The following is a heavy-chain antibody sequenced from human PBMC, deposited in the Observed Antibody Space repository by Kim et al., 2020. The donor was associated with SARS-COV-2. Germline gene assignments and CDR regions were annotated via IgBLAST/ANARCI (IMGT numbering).Heavy chain of an antibody. CDR3: ARHGSGSWYGSNLGY. D-gene: IGHD6-13*01. CDR1: GGSISSSSYY. Sequence: SETLSLTCTVSGGSISSSSYYWGWIRQPPGKGLEWIGSIYYSGSTYYNPSLKSRVTISVDTSKNQFSLKLSSVTAADTAVYYCARHGSGSWYGSNLGYWG. J-gene: IGHJ4*01. CDR2: IYYSGST. V-gene: IGHV4-39*01.